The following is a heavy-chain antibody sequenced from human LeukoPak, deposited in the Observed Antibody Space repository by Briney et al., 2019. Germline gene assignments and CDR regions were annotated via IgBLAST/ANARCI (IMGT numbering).Heavy chain of an antibody. J-gene: IGHJ3*02. V-gene: IGHV3-30-3*01. Sequence: PGRSLRLSCAASGFTFSSYAMHWVRQAPGKGLEWVAVISYDGSNKYYADSVKGRFTISRDNSKNTLYLQMNSLRAEDTAVYYCARGDSGFDIWGQGTMVTVSS. CDR1: GFTFSSYA. D-gene: IGHD1-26*01. CDR3: ARGDSGFDI. CDR2: ISYDGSNK.